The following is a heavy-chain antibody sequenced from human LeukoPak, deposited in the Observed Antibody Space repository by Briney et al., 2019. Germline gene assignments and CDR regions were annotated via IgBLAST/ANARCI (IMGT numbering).Heavy chain of an antibody. J-gene: IGHJ4*02. CDR1: GFTFSSYG. V-gene: IGHV3-33*01. D-gene: IGHD1-26*01. CDR3: ARDSDSAAELAY. CDR2: IWYDGSNK. Sequence: GGSLRLSCAASGFTFSSYGMHWVRQAPGKGLEWVAVIWYDGSNKYYADSVKGRFTISRDNSKNTLYLQMNSLRAEDTAVYYCARDSDSAAELAYWGQGTLVIVSS.